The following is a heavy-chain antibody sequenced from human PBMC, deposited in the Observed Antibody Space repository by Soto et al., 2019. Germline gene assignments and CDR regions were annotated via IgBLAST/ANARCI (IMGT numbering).Heavy chain of an antibody. CDR2: ISAYNGNT. J-gene: IGHJ5*01. V-gene: IGHV1-18*01. D-gene: IGHD3-10*01. CDR3: AGGNPGKTGNS. Sequence: QVQLVQSGAEVKKPGASVKVSCKASGYTFSSYGISWVRQAPGQGLEWMGWISAYNGNTNYAQKLQGRVTMTTDTPTSKAYMERGSLKSTNRAVYYGAGGNPGKTGNSGGHGTRVTASS. CDR1: GYTFSSYG.